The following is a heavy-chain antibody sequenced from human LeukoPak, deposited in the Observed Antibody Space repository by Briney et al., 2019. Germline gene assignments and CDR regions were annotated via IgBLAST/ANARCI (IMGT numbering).Heavy chain of an antibody. V-gene: IGHV4-59*08. D-gene: IGHD2-2*01. CDR1: GGSMNSYY. J-gene: IGHJ4*02. CDR2: ISYSGST. CDR3: ARLLSGSTTWHIDY. Sequence: SSETLSLTCTVSGGSMNSYYWSWIRQSPGKGLEWIGSISYSGSTNYNPSLKSRVTISVDTSKNQFSLNLSSVTAADTAVYYCARLLSGSTTWHIDYWGQGTLVTVST.